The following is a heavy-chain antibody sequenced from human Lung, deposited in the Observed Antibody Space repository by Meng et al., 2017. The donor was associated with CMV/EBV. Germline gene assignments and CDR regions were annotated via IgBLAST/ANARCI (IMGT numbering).Heavy chain of an antibody. J-gene: IGHJ5*02. CDR3: ARFPPKWGDDGFDWA. CDR2: LNPTGSDT. Sequence: SGYGFTAYYFHWVRQAPGQGLEWMGYLNPTGSDTHYRQKFQGRLTMTWDTSITTVFMELSSLTSDDTAFYYCARFPPKWGDDGFDWAWGQGTLVTVSS. D-gene: IGHD3-9*01. V-gene: IGHV1-2*02. CDR1: GYGFTAYY.